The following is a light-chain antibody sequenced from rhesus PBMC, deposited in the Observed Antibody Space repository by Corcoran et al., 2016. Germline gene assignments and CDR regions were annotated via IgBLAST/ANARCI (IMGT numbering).Light chain of an antibody. CDR1: QSISRW. CDR3: LQYSSSPWA. V-gene: IGKV1-22*01. Sequence: DIQMTQSPSSLSASVGDTVTITCRASQSISRWLDWDQQKPGKAPKLLIYKASSLQSGVPSRFSGSGSGTDFTLTSSSLQPEDFAAYYCLQYSSSPWAFGQGTKVEIK. CDR2: KAS. J-gene: IGKJ1*01.